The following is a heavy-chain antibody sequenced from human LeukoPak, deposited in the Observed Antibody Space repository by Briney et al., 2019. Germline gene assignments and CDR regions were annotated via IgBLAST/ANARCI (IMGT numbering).Heavy chain of an antibody. Sequence: GGSLRLSCAASGFTFSSYAMTWVRQAPGKGLEWVSIIGGSGDSIYYADSVKGRFTISRDNSKNTLYLQMNSLRAEDTAVYYCAKENRGQHHAWDYWGQGTLVTVSS. J-gene: IGHJ4*02. D-gene: IGHD6-13*01. CDR2: IGGSGDSI. V-gene: IGHV3-23*01. CDR1: GFTFSSYA. CDR3: AKENRGQHHAWDY.